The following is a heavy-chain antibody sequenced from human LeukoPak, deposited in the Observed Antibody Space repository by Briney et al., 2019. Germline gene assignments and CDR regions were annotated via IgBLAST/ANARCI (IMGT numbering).Heavy chain of an antibody. CDR2: INHSGST. D-gene: IGHD3-3*01. Sequence: SETLSLTCAVYGGSFSGYYWSWIRQPPGKGLEWIGEINHSGSTNYNPSPKSRVTISVDTSKNQFSLKLSSVTAADTAVYYCASRNYDFWSGYYLGGIDYWGQGTLVTVSS. CDR1: GGSFSGYY. J-gene: IGHJ4*02. V-gene: IGHV4-34*01. CDR3: ASRNYDFWSGYYLGGIDY.